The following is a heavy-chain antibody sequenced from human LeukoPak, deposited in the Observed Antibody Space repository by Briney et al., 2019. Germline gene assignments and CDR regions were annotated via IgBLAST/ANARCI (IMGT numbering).Heavy chain of an antibody. Sequence: ASVKVSCKASEGTFTSYAISWVRQAPGQGLEWMGRIVPMGDITNYAQRFQGRVTITADKFTRKAYMELSSLRSEDTALYYCARESVRNWLDPWGQGTLVTVAS. J-gene: IGHJ5*02. CDR2: IVPMGDIT. CDR3: ARESVRNWLDP. V-gene: IGHV1-69*04. CDR1: EGTFTSYA. D-gene: IGHD3-3*01.